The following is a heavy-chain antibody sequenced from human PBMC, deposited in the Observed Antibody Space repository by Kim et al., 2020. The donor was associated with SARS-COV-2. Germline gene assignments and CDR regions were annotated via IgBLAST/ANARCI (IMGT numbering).Heavy chain of an antibody. CDR1: GFTFDDYP. Sequence: GGSLRLSCVASGFTFDDYPMHWVRQAPGKGLEWVSLISGDASRTYYAESVRGRFTISRDNTKNSLDLQMNSLRSEDTALYFCTRDTVSFFWGDWYFDLWGRGTRVTVSS. J-gene: IGHJ2*01. V-gene: IGHV3-43*02. CDR3: TRDTVSFFWGDWYFDL. D-gene: IGHD4-4*01. CDR2: ISGDASRT.